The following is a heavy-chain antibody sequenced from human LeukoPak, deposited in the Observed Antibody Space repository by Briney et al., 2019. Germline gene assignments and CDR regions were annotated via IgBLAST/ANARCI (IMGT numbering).Heavy chain of an antibody. D-gene: IGHD1-1*01. CDR3: ATPPTGTTTTGEYYFDS. J-gene: IGHJ4*02. V-gene: IGHV1-69*01. CDR1: GGTFSSYT. Sequence: ASVKVSCKASGGTFSSYTIAWVRQAPGQGLEWLGGIIPFFGSANCAQKFQGRVTITADEYTSTAYMELSSLRSEDTAVYYCATPPTGTTTTGEYYFDSWGQGTLVTVSS. CDR2: IIPFFGSA.